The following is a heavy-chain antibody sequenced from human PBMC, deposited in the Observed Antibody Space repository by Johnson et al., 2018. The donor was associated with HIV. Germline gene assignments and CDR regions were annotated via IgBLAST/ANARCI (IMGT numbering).Heavy chain of an antibody. D-gene: IGHD3-10*01. CDR2: ISYDGSNK. J-gene: IGHJ3*02. CDR3: AKGGYYTIWVEDAAFDI. CDR1: GFTFSSYA. V-gene: IGHV3-30*04. Sequence: QVQLVESGGGVVQPGRSLRLSCAASGFTFSSYAMHWVRQAPGKGLEWVAVISYDGSNKYYADSVKGRFTISRDNSKNTLYLQMNSLRAEDTAVYYCAKGGYYTIWVEDAAFDIWGQGTMVTVSS.